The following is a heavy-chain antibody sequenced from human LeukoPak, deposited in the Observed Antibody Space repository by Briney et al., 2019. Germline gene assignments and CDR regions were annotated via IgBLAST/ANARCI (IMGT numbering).Heavy chain of an antibody. Sequence: GGSLRLSCAASGFTFSSYAMSWVRRAPGKGLEWVSAISGSGGGTYYADSVKGRFTISRDNSKNTLYLQMNSLRAEDTAVYYCAKSMRKDSSGYFLDFDYWGQGTLVTVSS. CDR3: AKSMRKDSSGYFLDFDY. J-gene: IGHJ4*02. CDR2: ISGSGGGT. D-gene: IGHD3-22*01. CDR1: GFTFSSYA. V-gene: IGHV3-23*01.